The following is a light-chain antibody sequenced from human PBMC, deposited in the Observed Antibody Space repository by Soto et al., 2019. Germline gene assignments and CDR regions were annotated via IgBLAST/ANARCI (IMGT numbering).Light chain of an antibody. CDR3: QQYNSYSYT. Sequence: DIQITQSPATLSESVGDRVTITFLASQSISSYLNWYQQKPGKAPMLLIYDASSLQSGVPSRFSGSGSGTEFTLTISSLQPDDFATYYCQQYNSYSYTCGQGTKGDI. J-gene: IGKJ2*01. CDR2: DAS. CDR1: QSISSY. V-gene: IGKV1-5*01.